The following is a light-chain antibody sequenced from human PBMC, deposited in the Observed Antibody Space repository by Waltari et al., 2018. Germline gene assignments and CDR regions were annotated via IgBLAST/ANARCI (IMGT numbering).Light chain of an antibody. CDR1: QNPLRSNGHNY. CDR2: LGS. J-gene: IGKJ3*01. Sequence: DIVMTQSPVSLPVTPGAPASTPCRHSQNPLRSNGHNYLEWYLQKPGQSPLLLIYLGSNRASGVPDSVSGSGSGTDFTLKISRVEAEDVGVYYCMQALQSPLTFGPGTKVEIK. V-gene: IGKV2-28*01. CDR3: MQALQSPLT.